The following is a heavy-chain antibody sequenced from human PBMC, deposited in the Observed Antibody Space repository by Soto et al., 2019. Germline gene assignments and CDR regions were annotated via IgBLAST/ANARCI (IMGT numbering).Heavy chain of an antibody. J-gene: IGHJ6*02. CDR1: GFIFSTYA. CDR3: VKGQSSTWSQTGGMDV. D-gene: IGHD6-13*01. CDR2: IDDSGATT. V-gene: IGHV3-23*01. Sequence: EVQLLESGGGLVQPGGSLRLSCAASGFIFSTYAMSWVRQAPGKGLEWASGIDDSGATTYYADSVKGRLTISRGNSKNTLYLHMGSLRAEDTAVYYCVKGQSSTWSQTGGMDVWGQGTTVTVSS.